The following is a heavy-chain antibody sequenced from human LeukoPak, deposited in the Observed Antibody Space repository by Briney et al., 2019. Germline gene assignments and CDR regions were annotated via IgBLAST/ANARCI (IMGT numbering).Heavy chain of an antibody. CDR1: GGSISSGGYY. V-gene: IGHV4-30-2*01. J-gene: IGHJ5*02. CDR2: IYHSGST. CDR3: ARGGIDIVVVPAASNWFDP. D-gene: IGHD2-2*01. Sequence: SETLSLTCTVSGGSISSGGYYWSWIRQPPGKGLEWIGYIYHSGSTYYNPSLKSRVTISVDRSKNQFSLKLSSVTAADTAVYYCARGGIDIVVVPAASNWFDPWGQGTLVTVSS.